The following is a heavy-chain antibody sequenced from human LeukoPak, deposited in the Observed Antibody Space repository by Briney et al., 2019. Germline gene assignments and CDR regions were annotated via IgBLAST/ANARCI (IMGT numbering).Heavy chain of an antibody. J-gene: IGHJ4*02. D-gene: IGHD3-10*01. CDR3: ARDPGYYFGSGSYYYFDY. Sequence: PSETLSLTCTVSGGSISSGGYYWSWIRQHPGKGLEWIGYIYYSGSTNYNPSRKSRVTISLNTSKNQFSLKLSSVTAADTAVYYCARDPGYYFGSGSYYYFDYWGQGTLVTVSS. CDR1: GGSISSGGYY. CDR2: IYYSGST. V-gene: IGHV4-31*03.